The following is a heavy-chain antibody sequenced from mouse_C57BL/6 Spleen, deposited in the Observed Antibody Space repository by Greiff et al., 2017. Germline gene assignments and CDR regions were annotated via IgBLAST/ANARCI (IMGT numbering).Heavy chain of an antibody. V-gene: IGHV1-74*01. CDR3: AYYYGSSDAMDY. CDR1: GYTFTSYW. CDR2: IHPSDSDT. D-gene: IGHD1-1*01. Sequence: QVHVKQPGAELVKPGASVKVSCKASGYTFTSYWMHWVKQRPGQGLEWIGRIHPSDSDTNYNQKFKGKATLTVDKSSSTAYMQLSSLTSEYSAVYYCAYYYGSSDAMDYWGQGTSVTVSS. J-gene: IGHJ4*01.